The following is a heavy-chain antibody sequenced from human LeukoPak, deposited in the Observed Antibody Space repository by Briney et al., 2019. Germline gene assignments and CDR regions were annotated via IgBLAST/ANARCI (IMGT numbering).Heavy chain of an antibody. V-gene: IGHV3-30*02. D-gene: IGHD1-26*01. CDR3: GKHDSASDY. J-gene: IGHJ4*02. CDR1: GFMFSSYG. Sequence: GGSLRLSCVTSGFMFSSYGMHWVRQAPGKGLEWVAFTQSDGYGKDYRDSVKGRFTISRDNSKNTLYLQMNFLRAEDTALYYCGKHDSASDYWGQRTLVTVSS. CDR2: TQSDGYGK.